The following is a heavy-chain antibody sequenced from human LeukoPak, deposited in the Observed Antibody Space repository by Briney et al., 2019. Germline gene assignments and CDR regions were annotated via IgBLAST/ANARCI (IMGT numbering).Heavy chain of an antibody. D-gene: IGHD5-18*01. Sequence: SETLSLTCAVYGGSFSDYYWSWIRQPPGKGLEWIGEINHSGSTNYNPSLKSRVTISVDTSKNQFSLKLSSVTAADTAVYYCARGIRYSYGYRRDAFDIWGQGTMVTVSS. CDR2: INHSGST. CDR3: ARGIRYSYGYRRDAFDI. CDR1: GGSFSDYY. J-gene: IGHJ3*02. V-gene: IGHV4-34*01.